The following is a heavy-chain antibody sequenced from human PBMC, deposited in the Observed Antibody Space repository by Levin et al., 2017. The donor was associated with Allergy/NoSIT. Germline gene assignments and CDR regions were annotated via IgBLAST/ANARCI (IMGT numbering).Heavy chain of an antibody. CDR3: ARVRKGTHDYGDYSDTYYYYYMDV. CDR2: IYSGGST. D-gene: IGHD4-17*01. Sequence: GESLKISCAASGFTVSSHYMSWVRQAPGKGLEWVSVIYSGGSTYYADSVKGRFTISRDNSKNTLYLQMNSLRAEDTAVYYCARVRKGTHDYGDYSDTYYYYYMDVWGKGTTVTVSS. J-gene: IGHJ6*03. V-gene: IGHV3-53*01. CDR1: GFTVSSHY.